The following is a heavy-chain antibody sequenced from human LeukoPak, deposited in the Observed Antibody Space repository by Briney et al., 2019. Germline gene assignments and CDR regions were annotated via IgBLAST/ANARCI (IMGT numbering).Heavy chain of an antibody. D-gene: IGHD2-8*01. CDR3: ARSAEHCNNGVCFTDYYMDV. Sequence: ASVKVSCKASGYTFTSYGISWVRQAPGQGLEWMGWISAYNGNTNYAQKFQGRVTMTRDTSISTAYMELSRLRSDDTAVYFCARSAEHCNNGVCFTDYYMDVWGKGTTVTVSS. V-gene: IGHV1-18*01. CDR1: GYTFTSYG. J-gene: IGHJ6*03. CDR2: ISAYNGNT.